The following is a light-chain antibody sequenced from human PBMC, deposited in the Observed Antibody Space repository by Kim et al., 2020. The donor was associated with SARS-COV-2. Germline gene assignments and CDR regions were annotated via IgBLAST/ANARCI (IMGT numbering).Light chain of an antibody. CDR1: SLRTYY. CDR2: DEN. Sequence: AWGQTVRITCQGDSLRTYYASWYQQKPGQAPVLVIYDENNRPSAIPDRFSASSSGNTASLTITGAQAEDEADYYCNSRDSSGNSYFFGTGTKVTVL. CDR3: NSRDSSGNSYF. J-gene: IGLJ1*01. V-gene: IGLV3-19*01.